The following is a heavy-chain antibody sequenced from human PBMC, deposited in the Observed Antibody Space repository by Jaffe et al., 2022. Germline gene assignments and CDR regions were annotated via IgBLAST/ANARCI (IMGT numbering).Heavy chain of an antibody. Sequence: EVQLVESGGGLVQPGRSLRLSCAASGFTFDDYAMHWVRQAPGKGLEWVSGISWNSGSIGYADSVKGRFTISRDNAKNSLYLQMNSLRAEDTALYYCAKDTPDYSSSSGGLYYYYYMDVWGKGTTVTVSS. CDR1: GFTFDDYA. D-gene: IGHD6-6*01. CDR2: ISWNSGSI. CDR3: AKDTPDYSSSSGGLYYYYYMDV. V-gene: IGHV3-9*01. J-gene: IGHJ6*03.